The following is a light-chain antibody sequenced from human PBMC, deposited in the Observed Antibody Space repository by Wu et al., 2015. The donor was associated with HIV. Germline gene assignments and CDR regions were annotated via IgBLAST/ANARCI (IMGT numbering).Light chain of an antibody. V-gene: IGKV3D-20*02. CDR3: QQYSSSPIT. CDR1: EHVGDNY. CDR2: ETY. J-gene: IGKJ5*01. Sequence: EIVMTQSPATLSVSPGEKVTLSCKATEHVGDNYLAWYQQKPGQSPRLVLHETYKRATDISDRFSGAGSGTDFTLTISAVDPEDFAIYFCQQYSSSPITFGPGTRLEFK.